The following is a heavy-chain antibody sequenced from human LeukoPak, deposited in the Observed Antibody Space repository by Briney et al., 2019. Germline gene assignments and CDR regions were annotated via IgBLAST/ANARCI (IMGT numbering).Heavy chain of an antibody. CDR3: ARVRVGSGTSHAADAFDI. CDR2: IYNDGSRT. V-gene: IGHV3-74*01. J-gene: IGHJ3*02. D-gene: IGHD1-26*01. CDR1: GFTFSSYW. Sequence: GGSLRLSCAASGFTFSSYWMHWVRQAPGKGLVWVSRIYNDGSRTSYADSVKGRFTISRDNAKSTLYLQMNSLRVEDTAVYYCARVRVGSGTSHAADAFDIWGQGTMATVSS.